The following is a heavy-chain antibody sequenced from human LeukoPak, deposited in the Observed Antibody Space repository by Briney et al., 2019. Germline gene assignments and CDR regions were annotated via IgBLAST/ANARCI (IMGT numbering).Heavy chain of an antibody. V-gene: IGHV3-9*01. CDR1: GFTFVDYA. D-gene: IGHD2-2*02. CDR2: ISWNSGSI. CDR3: AKSEQYCSSTSCHTPFDY. Sequence: PGRSLRLSCAASGFTFVDYAMHWVRQAPGKGLEWVSGISWNSGSIGYADSVKGRFTISRDNAKNSLYLQMNSLRAEDTALYYCAKSEQYCSSTSCHTPFDYWGQGTLVTVSS. J-gene: IGHJ4*02.